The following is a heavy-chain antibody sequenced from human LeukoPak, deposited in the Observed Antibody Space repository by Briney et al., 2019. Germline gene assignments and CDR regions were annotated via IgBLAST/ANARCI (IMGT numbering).Heavy chain of an antibody. CDR3: ATYSGAHHKTFDD. D-gene: IGHD1-26*01. V-gene: IGHV3-74*03. J-gene: IGHJ4*02. CDR1: GFTFSGHW. Sequence: GGSLRLSCTASGFTFSGHWIHWVRQAPGMGLVWVSRINERGTDSMYAESVKGRFTISRDHAKNSLYLQMNSLRAEDTALYYCATYSGAHHKTFDDWGQGTLVTVSS. CDR2: INERGTDS.